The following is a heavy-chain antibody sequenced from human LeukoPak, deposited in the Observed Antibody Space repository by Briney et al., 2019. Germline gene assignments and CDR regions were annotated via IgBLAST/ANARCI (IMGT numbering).Heavy chain of an antibody. CDR1: GFTFSSYS. Sequence: PGGSLRLSCAASGFTFSSYSMNWVRQAPGKGLEWVSSISSSSSYIYYADSVKGRFTISRDNDKNSLYLQMNSLRAEDTAVYYCARGALRYPDVWGKGTTVTISS. CDR2: ISSSSSYI. V-gene: IGHV3-21*01. J-gene: IGHJ6*04. CDR3: ARGALRYPDV. D-gene: IGHD3-9*01.